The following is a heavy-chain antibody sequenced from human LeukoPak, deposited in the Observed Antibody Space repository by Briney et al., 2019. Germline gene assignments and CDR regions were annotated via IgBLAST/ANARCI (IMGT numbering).Heavy chain of an antibody. CDR2: ISFDGSNE. J-gene: IGHJ6*02. D-gene: IGHD3-16*02. CDR3: AREEHDYVWGSYRYYYYYGIDV. Sequence: GRSLRLSCAASGFTFSSYGMHWVRKSPGRGLEWVSFISFDGSNEFYADSLKGRFTISRDNSKDTLYLQMDSLRAEDTALYYCAREEHDYVWGSYRYYYYYGIDVWGQGTTVTVSS. CDR1: GFTFSSYG. V-gene: IGHV3-30*03.